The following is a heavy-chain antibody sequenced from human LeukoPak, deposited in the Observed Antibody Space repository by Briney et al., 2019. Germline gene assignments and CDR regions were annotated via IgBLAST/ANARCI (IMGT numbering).Heavy chain of an antibody. CDR2: ISYDGSNK. Sequence: GGSLRLSCAASGFTFSSYGMHWVRQAPGKGLEWVAVISYDGSNKYYADSVKGRFTISRDNSKDTLYLQMNSLRAEDTAVYYCAKDSGSYFFDYWGQGTLVTVSS. D-gene: IGHD1-26*01. J-gene: IGHJ4*02. CDR1: GFTFSSYG. V-gene: IGHV3-30*18. CDR3: AKDSGSYFFDY.